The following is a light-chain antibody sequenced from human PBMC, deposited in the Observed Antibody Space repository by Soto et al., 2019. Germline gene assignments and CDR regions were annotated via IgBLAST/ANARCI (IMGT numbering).Light chain of an antibody. CDR3: TTWDGSLSALV. Sequence: QLVLTQPPSVSAAPGQRVTISCSGSTSNVGNYFVSWYQQFPGTAPRLLIYDNDKRLSGIPGRFSGSKSGTSATLDITGLQTGDEADYYCTTWDGSLSALVFGGGTKLTVL. J-gene: IGLJ3*02. CDR1: TSNVGNYF. CDR2: DND. V-gene: IGLV1-51*01.